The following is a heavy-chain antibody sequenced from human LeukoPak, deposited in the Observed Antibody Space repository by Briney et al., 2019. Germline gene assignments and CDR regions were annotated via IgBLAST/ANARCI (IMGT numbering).Heavy chain of an antibody. V-gene: IGHV4-59*01. Sequence: SETLSLTCNVSGDSISSYYWNWIRQPPGKGLEWIGYIYYTGSTDYNPSLKSRVIILVDTSKNQFSLKLSSVTAADTAVYYCARAGFGLAPLRGTPFDYWGQGTLVTVSS. CDR3: ARAGFGLAPLRGTPFDY. J-gene: IGHJ4*02. CDR2: IYYTGST. CDR1: GDSISSYY. D-gene: IGHD3-10*01.